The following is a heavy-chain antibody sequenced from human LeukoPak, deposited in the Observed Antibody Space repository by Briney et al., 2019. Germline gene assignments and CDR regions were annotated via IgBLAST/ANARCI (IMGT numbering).Heavy chain of an antibody. CDR1: GFTFSSTW. J-gene: IGHJ4*02. V-gene: IGHV3-66*01. D-gene: IGHD6-13*01. CDR3: ARAGPSSSWHQFDY. CDR2: IYSGGST. Sequence: GGSLRLSCAASGFTFSSTWMHWFRQAPGKGLEWVSVIYSGGSTYYADSVKGRFTISRDNSKNTLYLQMNSLRAEDTAVYYCARAGPSSSWHQFDYWGQGTLVTVSS.